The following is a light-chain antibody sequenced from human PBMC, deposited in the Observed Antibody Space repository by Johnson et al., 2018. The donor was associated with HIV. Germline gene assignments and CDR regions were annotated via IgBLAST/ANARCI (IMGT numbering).Light chain of an antibody. CDR2: DNN. CDR1: SSNIGNHY. V-gene: IGLV1-51*01. Sequence: QSVLTQPPSVSAAPGQMVTISCSGTSSNIGNHYVSWYQLLPGTAPKLLIYDNNQRPSGIPDRFSVSKSGTSATLGITGLQTGDEADYYCGTWDSSLSTYVFGSGTKVTVL. J-gene: IGLJ1*01. CDR3: GTWDSSLSTYV.